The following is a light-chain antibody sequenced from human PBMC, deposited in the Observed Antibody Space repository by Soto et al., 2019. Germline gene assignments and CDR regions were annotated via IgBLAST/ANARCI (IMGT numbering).Light chain of an antibody. J-gene: IGKJ1*01. V-gene: IGKV3-20*01. CDR1: QSVSGNS. CDR2: DVS. CDR3: QHYDGSLWT. Sequence: VLTQSPDTLSLSPVERATLSCRASQSVSGNSLAWYRQNRGQAPRLIIYDVSTRATGIPDRFSGSGSGTDFTLTISRLEPEDFALFFCQHYDGSLWTFGQGTK.